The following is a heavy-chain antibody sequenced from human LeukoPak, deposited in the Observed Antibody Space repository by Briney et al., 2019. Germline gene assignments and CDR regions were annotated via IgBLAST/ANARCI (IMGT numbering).Heavy chain of an antibody. CDR2: IRYDGSNK. Sequence: PGGSLRLSCAGSGFTFSSYGMHWVRQAPGKGLEWVSFIRYDGSNKYYADSVKGRFTISRDNSKNTLYLQMNSLRAEDTAVCYCAKVSDIGQSNSWYNYWGQGTLVTVSS. CDR3: AKVSDIGQSNSWYNY. J-gene: IGHJ4*02. V-gene: IGHV3-30*02. CDR1: GFTFSSYG. D-gene: IGHD6-13*01.